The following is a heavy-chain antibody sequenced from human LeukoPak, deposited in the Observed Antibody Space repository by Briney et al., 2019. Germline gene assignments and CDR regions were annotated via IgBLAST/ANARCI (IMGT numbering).Heavy chain of an antibody. J-gene: IGHJ4*02. CDR3: ARDRSFSGSYLDY. Sequence: SETLSLTCAVYGGSFSGYYWSWIRQPPGKGLEWIGEINHSGSTNYNPSLKSRVTISVDTSKNQFSLKLSSVTAADTAVYYCARDRSFSGSYLDYWGQGTLVTVSS. D-gene: IGHD1-26*01. V-gene: IGHV4-34*01. CDR2: INHSGST. CDR1: GGSFSGYY.